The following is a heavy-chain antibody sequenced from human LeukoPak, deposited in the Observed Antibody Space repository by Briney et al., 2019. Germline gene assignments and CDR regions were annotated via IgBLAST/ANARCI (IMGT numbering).Heavy chain of an antibody. CDR2: ISGSGDNNDNT. CDR3: AKSGSTSWYLDY. CDR1: GFTFSTYA. D-gene: IGHD6-13*01. Sequence: PGGSLRLSCAASGFTFSTYAMSWVRQAPGKGLEWVSAISGSGDNNDNTYYADSVKGQFTTSRDNSKNTLYLQMSSLRAEDAAVYYCAKSGSTSWYLDYWGQGTLVTVSS. J-gene: IGHJ4*02. V-gene: IGHV3-23*01.